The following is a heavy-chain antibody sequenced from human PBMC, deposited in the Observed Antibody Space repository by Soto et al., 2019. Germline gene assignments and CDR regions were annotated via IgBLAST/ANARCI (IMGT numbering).Heavy chain of an antibody. V-gene: IGHV3-23*01. CDR2: ISGSGGST. D-gene: IGHD6-19*01. CDR3: AKPGSSGWYYFDY. Sequence: GESLKISCAASGFTFSSYAMSWVRQAPGKGLEWVSAISGSGGSTYYADSVKGRFTISRDNSKNTLYLQMNSLRAEDTAVYYCAKPGSSGWYYFDYWGQGTLVTVSS. CDR1: GFTFSSYA. J-gene: IGHJ4*02.